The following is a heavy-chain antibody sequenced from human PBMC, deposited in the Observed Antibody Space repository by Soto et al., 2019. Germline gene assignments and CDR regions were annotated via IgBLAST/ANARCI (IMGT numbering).Heavy chain of an antibody. CDR3: ARGELGAVAGYFEY. V-gene: IGHV3-9*01. CDR1: GFTFDDYS. CDR2: ISWHSGSI. Sequence: EVQLVESGGGLVQPGGSLRLSCAASGFTFDDYSMHWVRQAPGRGLEWVSGISWHSGSIDYADSVKGRFTISRDNAKKFLYLEMNSLGLEGAALYDCARGELGAVAGYFEYWGQGTLVPVSS. D-gene: IGHD6-19*01. J-gene: IGHJ4*02.